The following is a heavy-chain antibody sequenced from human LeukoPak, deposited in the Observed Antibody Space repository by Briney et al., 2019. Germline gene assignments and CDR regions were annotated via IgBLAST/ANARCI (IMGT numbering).Heavy chain of an antibody. J-gene: IGHJ3*01. CDR2: ISWNSGSI. Sequence: GGSLRLSCAASGFTFDDYAMHWVRQAPGKGLEWVSGISWNSGSIGYADSVKGRFTISRDNAKNSLYLQMNSLRAEDTAVYYCAREGYPNWGQGTMVTVSS. CDR3: AREGYPN. CDR1: GFTFDDYA. V-gene: IGHV3-9*01. D-gene: IGHD3-16*02.